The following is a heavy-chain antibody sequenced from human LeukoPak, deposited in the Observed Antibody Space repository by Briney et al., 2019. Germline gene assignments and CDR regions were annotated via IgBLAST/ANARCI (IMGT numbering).Heavy chain of an antibody. CDR2: ISGSGGST. CDR1: GFTFSTYG. V-gene: IGHV3-23*01. Sequence: GGSLRLSCVASGFTFSTYGMSWVRQAPGKGLEWVSAISGSGGSTYYADSVKGRFTISRDNSKNTLYLQMNSLRAEDTAVYYCARHLAGAWELPFDYWGQGTLVTVSS. CDR3: ARHLAGAWELPFDY. D-gene: IGHD1-26*01. J-gene: IGHJ4*02.